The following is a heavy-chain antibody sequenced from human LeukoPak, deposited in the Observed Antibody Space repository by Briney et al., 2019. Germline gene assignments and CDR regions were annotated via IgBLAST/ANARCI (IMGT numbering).Heavy chain of an antibody. CDR3: AKDRESIAAAGRNPYYYYGMDV. D-gene: IGHD6-13*01. CDR1: GFTFSSYG. J-gene: IGHJ6*02. V-gene: IGHV3-30*18. Sequence: GSPRLSCAASGFTFSSYGMHWVRQAPGKGLEWVAVISYDGSNKYYADSVKGRFTISRDNSKNTLYLQMNSLRAEDTAVYYCAKDRESIAAAGRNPYYYYGMDVWGQGTTVTVSS. CDR2: ISYDGSNK.